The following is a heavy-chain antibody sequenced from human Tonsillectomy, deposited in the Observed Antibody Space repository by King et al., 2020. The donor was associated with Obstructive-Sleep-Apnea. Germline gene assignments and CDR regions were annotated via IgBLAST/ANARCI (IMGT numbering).Heavy chain of an antibody. CDR3: ARDIPIDYGFDS. J-gene: IGHJ4*02. V-gene: IGHV4-59*01. CDR1: GGSINNFY. Sequence: QLQESGPGLVRPSETLSLTCTVSGGSINNFYWTWIRQSPGKGLEWIGYISYSGNSNYNPSLRNRVTISLDKSENQFSLTLKSVTAADTAIYYCARDIPIDYGFDSWGQGTLVTVSS. D-gene: IGHD3-16*01. CDR2: ISYSGNS.